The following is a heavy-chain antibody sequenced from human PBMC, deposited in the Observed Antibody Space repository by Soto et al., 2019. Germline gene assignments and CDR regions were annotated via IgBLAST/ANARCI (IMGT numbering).Heavy chain of an antibody. J-gene: IGHJ4*02. CDR2: MAYDGSNK. CDR3: AREGDDSGWYGPAC. V-gene: IGHV3-30-3*01. Sequence: QVQLVESGGGVVQPGRSLRLSCAASGFSFSTSAMHWVRQPPGKGLEWVAVMAYDGSNKFYADSVKGRFTISRDNSHNTLYLQMNSLKPEDTAVYYCAREGDDSGWYGPACWGQGTRVSVSS. CDR1: GFSFSTSA. D-gene: IGHD6-19*01.